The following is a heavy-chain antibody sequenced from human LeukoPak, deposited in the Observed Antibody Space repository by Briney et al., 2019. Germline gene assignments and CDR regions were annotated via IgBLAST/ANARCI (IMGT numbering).Heavy chain of an antibody. CDR2: IIPIFGTA. V-gene: IGHV1-69*13. CDR3: ARDLSSTVYYYYYMDV. D-gene: IGHD4-11*01. Sequence: SVKVSCKASGGTFISYPISWVRQAPGQGLEWMGGIIPIFGTANYAQKFQGRVTITADESTSTAYMELSSLRSEDTAVYYCARDLSSTVYYYYYMDVWGKGTTVTVSS. CDR1: GGTFISYP. J-gene: IGHJ6*03.